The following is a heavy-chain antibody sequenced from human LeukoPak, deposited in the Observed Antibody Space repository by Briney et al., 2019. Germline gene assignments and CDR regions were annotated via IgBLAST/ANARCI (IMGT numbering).Heavy chain of an antibody. CDR2: IRSKAYGGTT. D-gene: IGHD6-19*01. V-gene: IGHV3-49*04. J-gene: IGHJ4*02. CDR3: TRVALGVKTQEQWLVPGY. Sequence: GGSLRLSCTASGFTFGDYAMSWVRQAPGKGLEWVGFIRSKAYGGTTEYAASVKGRFTISRDDSKSIAYLQMNSLKTEDTAVYYRTRVALGVKTQEQWLVPGYWGQGTLVTVSS. CDR1: GFTFGDYA.